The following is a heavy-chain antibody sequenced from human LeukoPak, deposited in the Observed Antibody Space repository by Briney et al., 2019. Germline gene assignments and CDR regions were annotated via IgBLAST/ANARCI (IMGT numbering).Heavy chain of an antibody. CDR2: INPNSGGT. D-gene: IGHD5-24*01. V-gene: IGHV1-2*02. CDR1: GYTFTGYY. Sequence: ASVKVSCTASGYTFTGYYMHWVRQAPGQGLEWMGWINPNSGGTNYAQKFQGRVTMTRDTSISTAYMELSRLRSDDTAVYYCARAMASDFYGMDVWGQGTTVTVSS. CDR3: ARAMASDFYGMDV. J-gene: IGHJ6*02.